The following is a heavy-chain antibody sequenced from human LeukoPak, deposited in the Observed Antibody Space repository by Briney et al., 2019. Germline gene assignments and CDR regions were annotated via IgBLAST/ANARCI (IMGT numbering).Heavy chain of an antibody. CDR1: GFTFDDYG. CDR3: ARSGSYGYYYYMDV. J-gene: IGHJ6*03. D-gene: IGHD1-26*01. V-gene: IGHV3-20*04. Sequence: GGSLRPSCAASGFTFDDYGMSWVRQAPGKGLEWVSGINWNGGSTGYADSVKGRFTISRDNAKNSLYLQMNSLRAEDTALYYCARSGSYGYYYYMDVWGKGTTVTVSS. CDR2: INWNGGST.